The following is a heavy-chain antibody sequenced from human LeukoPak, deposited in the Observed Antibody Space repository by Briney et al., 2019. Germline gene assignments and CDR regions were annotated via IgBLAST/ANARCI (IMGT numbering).Heavy chain of an antibody. CDR3: ATHPKRITMVRGVAVSSGWFDP. Sequence: SETLSLTCAVYGGSFSGYYWSWIRQPPGKGLEWIGEINHSGSTNYNPSLKSRVTISVDTSKNQFSLKLSSVTAADTAVYYCATHPKRITMVRGVAVSSGWFDPWGQETLVTVSS. CDR1: GGSFSGYY. J-gene: IGHJ5*02. V-gene: IGHV4-34*01. CDR2: INHSGST. D-gene: IGHD3-10*01.